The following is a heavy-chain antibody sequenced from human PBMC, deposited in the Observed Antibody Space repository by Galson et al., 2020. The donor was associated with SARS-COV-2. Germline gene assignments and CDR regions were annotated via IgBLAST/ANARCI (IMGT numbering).Heavy chain of an antibody. J-gene: IGHJ5*02. D-gene: IGHD1-1*01. CDR1: GYSFTSYW. V-gene: IGHV5-10-1*01. CDR2: IDPSDSYT. Sequence: HGESLKISCKGSGYSFTSYWISWVRQMPGKGLEWMGRIDPSDSYTNYSPSFQGHVTISADKSISTAYLQWSSLKASDTAMYCCARARPPAGTFDPWGQGTLVTVSS. CDR3: ARARPPAGTFDP.